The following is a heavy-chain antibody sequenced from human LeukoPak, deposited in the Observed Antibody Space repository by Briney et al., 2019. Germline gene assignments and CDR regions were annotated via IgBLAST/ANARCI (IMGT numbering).Heavy chain of an antibody. CDR1: GFTFSSYT. D-gene: IGHD5-18*01. J-gene: IGHJ6*03. Sequence: PGGSLRLSCAASGFTFSSYTMNWVRQAPGRGLEWVSSISSSSSSIYYADSMKGRFTISRDNAKNSLYLQMNGLRAEDTAVYYCARVRYSSSDHYYMDVWGKGTTVTVSS. V-gene: IGHV3-21*01. CDR3: ARVRYSSSDHYYMDV. CDR2: ISSSSSSI.